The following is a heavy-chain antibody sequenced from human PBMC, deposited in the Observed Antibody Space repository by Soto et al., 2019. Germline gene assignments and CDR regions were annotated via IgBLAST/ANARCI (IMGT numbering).Heavy chain of an antibody. CDR2: IKEDGSEK. J-gene: IGHJ4*02. V-gene: IGHV3-7*01. CDR3: TSHPLGNFDY. Sequence: GGSLRLSCAASGFIFSDDWMSWVRQAPGKGLEWVANIKEDGSEKYYVDSVKGRFTISRDNAKNSLYLQVNSLRAEDTAVYYCTSHPLGNFDYCGQGTLVTVS. CDR1: GFIFSDDW.